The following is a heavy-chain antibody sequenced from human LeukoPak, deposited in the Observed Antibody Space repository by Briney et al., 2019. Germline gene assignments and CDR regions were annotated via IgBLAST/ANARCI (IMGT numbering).Heavy chain of an antibody. CDR1: GGSISSSNW. CDR3: ARVDYGDYGGPYCFDY. D-gene: IGHD4-17*01. J-gene: IGHJ4*02. CDR2: IYHSGST. Sequence: SGTLSLTCAVSGGSISSSNWWSWVRQPPGKGLEWIGEIYHSGSTNYNPSLKSRVTISVDKSKNQFSLKLSSVTAADTAVHYCARVDYGDYGGPYCFDYWGQGTLVTVSS. V-gene: IGHV4-4*02.